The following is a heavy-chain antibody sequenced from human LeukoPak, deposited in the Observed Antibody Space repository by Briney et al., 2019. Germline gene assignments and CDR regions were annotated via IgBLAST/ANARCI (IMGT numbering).Heavy chain of an antibody. Sequence: ASVKVSCKASGYTFTSYYMHWVRQAPGQGLEWMGIINPSGGSTSYAQKFQGRVTMTRDTSTSTVYVELSSLRSEDTAVYYCARERAAAGIYYYYGMDVWGKGTTVTVSS. J-gene: IGHJ6*04. CDR1: GYTFTSYY. V-gene: IGHV1-46*01. D-gene: IGHD6-13*01. CDR3: ARERAAAGIYYYYGMDV. CDR2: INPSGGST.